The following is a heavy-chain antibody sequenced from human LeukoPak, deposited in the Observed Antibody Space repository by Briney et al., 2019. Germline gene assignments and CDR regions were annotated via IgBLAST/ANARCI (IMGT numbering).Heavy chain of an antibody. J-gene: IGHJ4*02. CDR3: AKANWVSNADAVW. D-gene: IGHD1-1*01. CDR2: IRAGGET. Sequence: PGGSLRLSCAASGFSFTNYAMSWVRQAPARGPEWVSSIRAGGETFYADSVKGRFTLSRDDSRNTVYLQLNNLRVEDTAIYYCAKANWVSNADAVWWGQGTQVTVSS. CDR1: GFSFTNYA. V-gene: IGHV3-23*01.